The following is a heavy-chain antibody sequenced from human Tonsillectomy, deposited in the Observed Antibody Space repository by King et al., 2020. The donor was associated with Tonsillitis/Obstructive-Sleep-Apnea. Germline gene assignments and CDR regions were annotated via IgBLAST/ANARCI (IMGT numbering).Heavy chain of an antibody. D-gene: IGHD2-15*01. CDR2: ISSSGSTI. CDR1: GFTFSSYE. J-gene: IGHJ4*02. Sequence: VQLVESGGGLVQPGGSLRLSCAASGFTFSSYEMNWVRQAPGKGLEWVSYISSSGSTIYYADSVKGRFTISRDNAKNSLYLQMNSLRGEDTAVYYCARDKGRVVKGGYWGQGTLVTVSS. CDR3: ARDKGRVVKGGY. V-gene: IGHV3-48*03.